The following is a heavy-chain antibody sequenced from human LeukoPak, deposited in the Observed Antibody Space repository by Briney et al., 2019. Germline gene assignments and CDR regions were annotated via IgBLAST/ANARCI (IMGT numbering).Heavy chain of an antibody. J-gene: IGHJ4*02. Sequence: PSEILSLTCTVSGGSISSGGYYWSWIRQHPGKGLEWIGYIYYSGSTYYNPSLKSRVTISVDTSKNQFSLKLSSVTAADTAVYYCATHYYDSSGYLFDYWGQGTLVTVSS. D-gene: IGHD3-22*01. CDR1: GGSISSGGYY. CDR3: ATHYYDSSGYLFDY. CDR2: IYYSGST. V-gene: IGHV4-31*03.